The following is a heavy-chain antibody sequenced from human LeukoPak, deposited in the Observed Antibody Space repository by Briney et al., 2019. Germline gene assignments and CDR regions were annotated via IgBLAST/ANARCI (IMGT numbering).Heavy chain of an antibody. CDR3: ASYYDFWSGYPGYYMDV. CDR2: ISSSSSYI. Sequence: GGSLRLSCAASGFTFSSYSMNWLRQAPGKGLEGVSSISSSSSYIYYADSVEGRFTISRDNAKNSLYLQMNSLRAEDTAVYYCASYYDFWSGYPGYYMDVWGKGTTVTVSS. D-gene: IGHD3-3*01. CDR1: GFTFSSYS. V-gene: IGHV3-21*01. J-gene: IGHJ6*03.